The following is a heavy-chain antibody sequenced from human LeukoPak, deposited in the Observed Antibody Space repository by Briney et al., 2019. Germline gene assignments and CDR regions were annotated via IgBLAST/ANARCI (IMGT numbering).Heavy chain of an antibody. CDR1: AFTFSTYW. Sequence: TGGSLRLACAASAFTFSTYWMSWVRQAPGKVLEWVANIKQDGNEKYYVDSVKGRFTISRDNAKNSLYLQMNSLRAEDTAVYFCARDPRGIYYFYPFDYWGQGTLVTVSS. CDR2: IKQDGNEK. V-gene: IGHV3-7*05. CDR3: ARDPRGIYYFYPFDY. J-gene: IGHJ4*02. D-gene: IGHD2/OR15-2a*01.